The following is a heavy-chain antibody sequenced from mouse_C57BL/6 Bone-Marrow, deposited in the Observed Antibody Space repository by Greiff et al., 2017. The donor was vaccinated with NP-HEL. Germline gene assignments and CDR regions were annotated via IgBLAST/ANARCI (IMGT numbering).Heavy chain of an antibody. Sequence: VQLKESGAELARPGASVKMSCKASGYTFTSYTMHWVKQRPGQGLEWIGYINPSSGYTKYNQKFKDKATLTADKSSSTAYMQLSSLTSEDSAVYYCAVLPEDYWGQGTSVTVSS. CDR3: AVLPEDY. J-gene: IGHJ4*01. CDR1: GYTFTSYT. CDR2: INPSSGYT. V-gene: IGHV1-4*01.